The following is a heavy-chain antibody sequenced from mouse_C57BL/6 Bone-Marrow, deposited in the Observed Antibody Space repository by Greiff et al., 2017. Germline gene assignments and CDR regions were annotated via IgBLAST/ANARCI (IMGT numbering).Heavy chain of an antibody. V-gene: IGHV1-64*01. CDR1: GYTFTSYW. CDR2: IHPNSGST. J-gene: IGHJ2*01. Sequence: VQLQQPGAELVKPGASVKLSCKASGYTFTSYWMHWVKQRPGQGLEWSGMIHPNSGSTNYNEKFKSKATLTVDKSSSTAYMQLSSLTSEDSAVYYCARGALLRSYYFDYWGQGTTLTVSS. CDR3: ARGALLRSYYFDY. D-gene: IGHD1-1*01.